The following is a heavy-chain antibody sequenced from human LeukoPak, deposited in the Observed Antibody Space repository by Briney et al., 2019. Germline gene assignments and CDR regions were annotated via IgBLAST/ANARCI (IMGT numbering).Heavy chain of an antibody. Sequence: ASVKVSCKASGYTFTSYAMNWVRQAPGQGLEWMGWINTNTGNPTYAQGFTGRFVFSLDTSVSTAYLQISSLKAEGTAVYYCARDTDSSGYYYNFDYWGQGTLVTVSS. V-gene: IGHV7-4-1*02. CDR1: GYTFTSYA. CDR3: ARDTDSSGYYYNFDY. CDR2: INTNTGNP. J-gene: IGHJ4*02. D-gene: IGHD3-22*01.